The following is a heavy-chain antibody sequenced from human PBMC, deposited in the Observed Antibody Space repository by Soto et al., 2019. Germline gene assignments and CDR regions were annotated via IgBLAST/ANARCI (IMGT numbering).Heavy chain of an antibody. J-gene: IGHJ4*02. V-gene: IGHV1-46*01. CDR1: GYSLTSYY. Sequence: QVQLVQSGAEVKKPGASVKVSCKASGYSLTSYYMHWVLQAPGQGLAWMGIINPSGGSTSYAQNYHDRITMTRDTSTTTVYMELSSLRSEDTAVYLFARGDYDVLTGHYPLDYWGQGPLVTVSS. D-gene: IGHD3-9*01. CDR2: INPSGGST. CDR3: ARGDYDVLTGHYPLDY.